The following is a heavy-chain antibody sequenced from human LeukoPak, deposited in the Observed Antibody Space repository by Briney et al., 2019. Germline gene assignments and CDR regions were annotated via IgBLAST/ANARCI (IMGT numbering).Heavy chain of an antibody. CDR3: AKAIRRRGMIVVAHLEGAFDI. Sequence: GGSLRLSCAASGFTFSSYAMHWVRQAPGKGLEWVAVISYDGSNKYYADSVKGRFTISRDNSKNTLYLQMNSLRAEDTAVYYCAKAIRRRGMIVVAHLEGAFDIWGQGTMVTVSS. D-gene: IGHD3-22*01. CDR2: ISYDGSNK. CDR1: GFTFSSYA. J-gene: IGHJ3*02. V-gene: IGHV3-30-3*01.